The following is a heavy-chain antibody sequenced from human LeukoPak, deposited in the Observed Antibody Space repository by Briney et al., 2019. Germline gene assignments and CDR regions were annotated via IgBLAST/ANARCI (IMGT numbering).Heavy chain of an antibody. J-gene: IGHJ4*02. D-gene: IGHD3-3*01. CDR1: GGPISSYY. Sequence: SETLSLTCTVSGGPISSYYWSWIRQPPGKGLEWIGYIYTSGSTNYNPSLKSRVTISVDTSKNQFSLKLGSVTAADTAVYYCARLPWSGYPYFDYWGQGTLVTVSS. CDR2: IYTSGST. CDR3: ARLPWSGYPYFDY. V-gene: IGHV4-4*09.